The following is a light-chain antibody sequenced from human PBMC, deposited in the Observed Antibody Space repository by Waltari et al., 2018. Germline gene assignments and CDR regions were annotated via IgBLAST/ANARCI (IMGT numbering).Light chain of an antibody. CDR1: SSNIGSNA. J-gene: IGLJ1*01. CDR3: AVWDDSLIAYV. Sequence: QSVLTQPPSASGTPGRRVTISCSGSSSNIGSNAVNWFQQLPGTAPKLLIHSNNPQPSGVPDRFSASKSGTSASLAISGLQSDDEADYYCAVWDDSLIAYVFGSGTKVTVL. V-gene: IGLV1-44*01. CDR2: SNN.